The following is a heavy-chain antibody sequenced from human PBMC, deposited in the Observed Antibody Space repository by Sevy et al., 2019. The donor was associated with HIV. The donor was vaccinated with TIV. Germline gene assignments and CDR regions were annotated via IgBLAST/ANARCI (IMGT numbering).Heavy chain of an antibody. V-gene: IGHV3-7*01. CDR3: ARAIAAAAGF. J-gene: IGHJ4*02. Sequence: GGSLRLSCAGSGFSFHAYWMHWVRQAPGKGLEWLANINQDGSTNYYADSVKGQFTISRDNAKNLVYLQMNSLRPEDTGLYYCARAIAAAAGFWGQGTLVTVSS. CDR2: INQDGSTN. D-gene: IGHD6-13*01. CDR1: GFSFHAYW.